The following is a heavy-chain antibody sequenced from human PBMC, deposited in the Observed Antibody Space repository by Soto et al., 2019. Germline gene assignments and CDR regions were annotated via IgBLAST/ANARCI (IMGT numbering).Heavy chain of an antibody. CDR3: TTDRGCLTFDY. Sequence: EVQLVESGGGLVQPGGSLRLSCAASGFTFSNSWMNWVRQAPGKGLEWVANIKEDGTAKYYLDSVKGRFTVSRDNAKNSLYLQMNSLRAEDTAMYYCTTDRGCLTFDYWGQGTLVTVSS. CDR1: GFTFSNSW. V-gene: IGHV3-7*01. J-gene: IGHJ4*02. CDR2: IKEDGTAK.